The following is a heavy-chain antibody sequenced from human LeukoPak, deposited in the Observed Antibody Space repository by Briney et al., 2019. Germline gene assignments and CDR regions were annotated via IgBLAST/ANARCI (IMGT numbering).Heavy chain of an antibody. V-gene: IGHV4-59*01. J-gene: IGHJ5*02. CDR2: ISYSGRT. CDR1: GGSISNYY. CDR3: ARGHDGVVGWFAP. D-gene: IGHD2-15*01. Sequence: SETLSLTCTVSGGSISNYYWIWIRQPPGKGLEWMGHISYSGRTNYNPSLKSRVTMSVGTSKNQFSPKLTSLTAADTAFYYCARGHDGVVGWFAPWGRGTLVTVSS.